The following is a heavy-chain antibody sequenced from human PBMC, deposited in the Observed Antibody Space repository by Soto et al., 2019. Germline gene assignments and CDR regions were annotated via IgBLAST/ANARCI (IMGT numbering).Heavy chain of an antibody. Sequence: GGSLRLSCAASGFTFSNAWMNWVRQAPGKGLEWVGRIKTNNDGGTTDSAAPVKGRFTISRDDSKNMLYLQMNSLKTEDTAVYCCATEYYYETSGYRSDYWGQGTQVTVSS. CDR1: GFTFSNAW. CDR3: ATEYYYETSGYRSDY. CDR2: IKTNNDGGTT. J-gene: IGHJ4*02. V-gene: IGHV3-15*01. D-gene: IGHD3-22*01.